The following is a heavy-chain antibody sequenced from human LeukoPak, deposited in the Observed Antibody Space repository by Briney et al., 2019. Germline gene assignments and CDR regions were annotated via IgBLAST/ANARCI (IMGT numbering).Heavy chain of an antibody. CDR1: GFTLSSYW. Sequence: GGSLRLSCAASGFTLSSYWMHWVRQAPGKGLVWVSRINSDGSTTNYADSVKGRFTISRDNAKNTLYLQMDSLRAEDTAVYYCASPYYGDYELDYWGQGTLVTVSS. V-gene: IGHV3-74*01. CDR2: INSDGSTT. D-gene: IGHD4-17*01. CDR3: ASPYYGDYELDY. J-gene: IGHJ4*02.